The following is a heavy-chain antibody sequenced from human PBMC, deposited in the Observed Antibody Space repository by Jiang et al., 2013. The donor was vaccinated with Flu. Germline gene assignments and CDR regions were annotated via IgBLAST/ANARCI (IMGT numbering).Heavy chain of an antibody. CDR2: IFNIGNT. Sequence: GSGLVKPSETLSLTCTVSGGSISSYYWSWIRQPPGKGLEWIGYIFNIGNTNYNPSLKSRVTISVDTSKKQFSLKLSPVTAADTAVYYCARSRGSYFDYWGQGTLVTVSS. CDR1: GGSISSYY. D-gene: IGHD3-16*01. J-gene: IGHJ4*02. CDR3: ARSRGSYFDY. V-gene: IGHV4-59*08.